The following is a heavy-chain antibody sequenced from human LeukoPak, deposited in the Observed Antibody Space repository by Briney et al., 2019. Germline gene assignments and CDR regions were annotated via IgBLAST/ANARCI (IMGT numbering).Heavy chain of an antibody. J-gene: IGHJ3*02. CDR2: IYYSGST. D-gene: IGHD4-23*01. CDR3: ARHPVVTRRGLGAFDI. Sequence: PSETLSLTCTVSGGSISSYYWSWIRQPPGKGLEWIGYIYYSGSTNYNPSLKSRVTISVDTSKNQFSLKLSSVTAADTAVYYCARHPVVTRRGLGAFDIWGQGTMVTVSS. CDR1: GGSISSYY. V-gene: IGHV4-59*08.